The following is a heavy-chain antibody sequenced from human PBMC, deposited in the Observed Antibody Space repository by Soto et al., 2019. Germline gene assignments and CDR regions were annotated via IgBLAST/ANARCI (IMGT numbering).Heavy chain of an antibody. D-gene: IGHD2-8*01. V-gene: IGHV3-23*01. CDR3: AKIEMGWFAH. J-gene: IGHJ5*02. Sequence: GGSLRLSCTGSGFSFFSYAMSWVRQAPGKGLEWVSTISGSGGHTYYADSVKGRFVVSRDNVKNTVYLHMSSLTGEDTAVYFCAKIEMGWFAHWGQGTQVTVSS. CDR1: GFSFFSYA. CDR2: ISGSGGHT.